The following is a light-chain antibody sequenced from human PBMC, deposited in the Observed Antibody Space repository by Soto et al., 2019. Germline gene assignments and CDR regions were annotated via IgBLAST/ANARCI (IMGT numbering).Light chain of an antibody. V-gene: IGKV3-11*01. CDR2: DAS. CDR3: QQRSNWPPIT. Sequence: EIVFTQSPSTLSLSPGERAPLSCRASQSVSSYLAWYQQKPGQAPRLLIYDASNRATGIPARFSGSGSGTDFTLTISSLEPEDFAVYYCQQRSNWPPITFGQGTRLEI. CDR1: QSVSSY. J-gene: IGKJ5*01.